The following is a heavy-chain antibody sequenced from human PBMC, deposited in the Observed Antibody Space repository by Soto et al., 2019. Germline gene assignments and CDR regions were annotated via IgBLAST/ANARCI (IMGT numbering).Heavy chain of an antibody. J-gene: IGHJ5*02. Sequence: SETLSLTCTVSGGSISSGDYYWSWIRQPPGKGLEWIGYIYYSGSTYYNPSLKSRVTISVDTSKNQCSLKLSSVTAADTAVYYCARVGGINWFDPWGQGTLVTVSS. CDR1: GGSISSGDYY. CDR2: IYYSGST. CDR3: ARVGGINWFDP. D-gene: IGHD1-20*01. V-gene: IGHV4-30-4*01.